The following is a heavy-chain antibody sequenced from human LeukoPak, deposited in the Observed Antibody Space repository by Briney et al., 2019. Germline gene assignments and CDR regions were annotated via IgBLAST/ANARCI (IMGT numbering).Heavy chain of an antibody. J-gene: IGHJ5*02. CDR2: IHYTGST. CDR1: GGSISSRGYY. D-gene: IGHD4-17*01. V-gene: IGHV4-31*03. Sequence: SETLSLTCTVSGGSISSRGYYWRWIRQLPGKGLEWIGYIHYTGSTYYNPSLKSRVTISVDTSNNQFSLRLSSVTAADTAVYYCARRTVNWFDPWGQGTLVTVSS. CDR3: ARRTVNWFDP.